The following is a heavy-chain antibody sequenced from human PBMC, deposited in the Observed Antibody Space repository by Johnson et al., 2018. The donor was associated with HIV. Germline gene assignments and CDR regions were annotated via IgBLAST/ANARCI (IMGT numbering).Heavy chain of an antibody. Sequence: VQLVESGGGLVQPGGSLRLSCAASGFTVSRNYMSWVRQARGTGLEWVSVIYRGGTTYYEDSVWGLFTIPRDNSNSTLFLQMNSLRAEDTAMYYCAKDRFMFLENPVVGFDVWGEGTMVTLSS. CDR3: AKDRFMFLENPVVGFDV. V-gene: IGHV3-66*02. D-gene: IGHD3-3*01. CDR2: IYRGGTT. J-gene: IGHJ3*01. CDR1: GFTVSRNY.